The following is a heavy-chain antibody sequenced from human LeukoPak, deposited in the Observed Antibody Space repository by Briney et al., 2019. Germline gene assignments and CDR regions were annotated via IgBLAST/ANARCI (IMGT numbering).Heavy chain of an antibody. J-gene: IGHJ5*02. V-gene: IGHV1-69*05. CDR2: IIPIFGTA. Sequence: GASVKVSCKASGGTFSSYAISWVRQAPGQGLEWMGGIIPIFGTANYAQKFQGRVTITTDESTSTAYMELSSLRSEDTAVYYCARGAAQWLDTSNNWFDPWGQGTLVTVSS. D-gene: IGHD6-19*01. CDR3: ARGAAQWLDTSNNWFDP. CDR1: GGTFSSYA.